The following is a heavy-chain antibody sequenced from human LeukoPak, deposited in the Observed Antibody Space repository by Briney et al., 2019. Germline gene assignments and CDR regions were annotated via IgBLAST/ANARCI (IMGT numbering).Heavy chain of an antibody. J-gene: IGHJ5*02. V-gene: IGHV1-69*05. D-gene: IGHD5-18*01. CDR3: ARSMGYSYGYDWFDP. CDR2: IIPIFGTA. CDR1: GSTFSSYA. Sequence: SVKVSCKASGSTFSSYAISWVRQAPGQGLEWMGGIIPIFGTANYAQKFQGRVTITTDESTSTAYMELSSLRSEDTAVYYCARSMGYSYGYDWFDPWGRGTLVTVSS.